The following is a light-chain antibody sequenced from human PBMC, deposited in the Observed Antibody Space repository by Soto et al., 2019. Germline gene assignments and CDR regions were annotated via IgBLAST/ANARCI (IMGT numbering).Light chain of an antibody. CDR3: QQYGSSSWT. CDR2: AAS. CDR1: QIVSSRY. V-gene: IGKV3-20*01. J-gene: IGKJ1*01. Sequence: EIVLTQSPGTLSLTPGERATLSCRASQIVSSRYLAWYQQKPGQAPRLLVYAASSRATGIPDRFSGSGSGTDYTLTISRLEPEDFAVYYCQQYGSSSWTLGQGTKVDIK.